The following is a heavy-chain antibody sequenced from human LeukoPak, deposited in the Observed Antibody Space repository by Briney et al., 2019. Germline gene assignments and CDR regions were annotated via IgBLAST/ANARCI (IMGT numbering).Heavy chain of an antibody. Sequence: ASVKVSCKASGGTFSSYTISWVRQAPGQGLEWMGRIIPILGIANYAQKFQGRVTITADKSTSTAYMELSSLRSEDTAVYYYARGRHCSSTSCYNYYYYGMDVWGQGTTVTVSS. CDR3: ARGRHCSSTSCYNYYYYGMDV. V-gene: IGHV1-69*02. CDR1: GGTFSSYT. CDR2: IIPILGIA. D-gene: IGHD2-2*02. J-gene: IGHJ6*02.